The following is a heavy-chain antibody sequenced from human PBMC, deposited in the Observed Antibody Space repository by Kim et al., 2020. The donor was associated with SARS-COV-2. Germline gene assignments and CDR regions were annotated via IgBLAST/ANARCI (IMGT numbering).Heavy chain of an antibody. J-gene: IGHJ4*02. CDR2: ISAGGGST. V-gene: IGHV3-23*01. CDR3: AKDQVVTAIQGRYGY. D-gene: IGHD2-21*02. CDR1: GFTFSSYA. Sequence: GGSLRLSCAASGFTFSSYAMTWVRQAPGKGLECVSAISAGGGSTYYADSVKVRFTISRDNSRNTLYLQMNSLRAEDTAVYYCAKDQVVTAIQGRYGYWGQGTLVTVSS.